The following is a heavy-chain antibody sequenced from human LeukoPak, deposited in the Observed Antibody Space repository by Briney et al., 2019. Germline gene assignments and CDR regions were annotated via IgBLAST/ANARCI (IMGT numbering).Heavy chain of an antibody. V-gene: IGHV3-49*04. CDR3: TRDTYSSSP. D-gene: IGHD6-6*01. Sequence: GGSLRLSXTASGFTFGDYAMSWVRQAPGKGLEWVGFIRSKAYGGTTEYAASVKGRFTISRDDSKSIAYLQMNSLKTEDTAVYYCTRDTYSSSPWGQGTLDTVSS. J-gene: IGHJ5*02. CDR1: GFTFGDYA. CDR2: IRSKAYGGTT.